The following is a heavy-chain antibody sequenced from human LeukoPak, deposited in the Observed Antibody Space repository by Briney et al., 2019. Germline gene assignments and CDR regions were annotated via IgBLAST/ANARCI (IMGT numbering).Heavy chain of an antibody. V-gene: IGHV3-53*01. D-gene: IGHD2-2*02. CDR1: GHPLRSHY. Sequence: PGGSLRLLCAVSGHPLRSHYVLWVRQAPGKGLEGVSVIYSGGNTYYPDSVKGRFTTSRDNSKNTLYLQLNSLRAEDTAVYYCARAQIIVAAIYFDYWGQGTLVTVSS. J-gene: IGHJ4*02. CDR2: IYSGGNT. CDR3: ARAQIIVAAIYFDY.